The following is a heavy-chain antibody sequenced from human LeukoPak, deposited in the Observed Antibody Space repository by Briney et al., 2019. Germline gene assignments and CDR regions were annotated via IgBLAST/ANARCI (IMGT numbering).Heavy chain of an antibody. CDR2: IYTSGST. CDR3: AGEGSHHALYY. D-gene: IGHD2-15*01. Sequence: PSETLSLTCTVSGGSISSGSYYWSWIRQPAGKGLEWIGRIYTSGSTNYNPSLKSRVTISVDTSKNQFSLKLSSVTAADTAVYYCAGEGSHHALYYWGQGTLVTVSS. CDR1: GGSISSGSYY. V-gene: IGHV4-61*02. J-gene: IGHJ4*02.